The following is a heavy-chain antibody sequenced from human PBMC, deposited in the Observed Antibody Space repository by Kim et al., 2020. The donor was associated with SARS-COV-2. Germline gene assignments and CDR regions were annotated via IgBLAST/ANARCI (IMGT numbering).Heavy chain of an antibody. CDR1: GGSVNSDSRY. Sequence: SETLSLTCSVSGGSVNSDSRYWSWIRQPPGKGLEWIAYIYDSGNTNSNPSLKSRVTISVDTSKNQVSLKLTSVTAADTAVYYCARGSSYGTLDYWGQGTLVTVSS. CDR3: ARGSSYGTLDY. J-gene: IGHJ4*02. CDR2: IYDSGNT. D-gene: IGHD1-26*01. V-gene: IGHV4-61*01.